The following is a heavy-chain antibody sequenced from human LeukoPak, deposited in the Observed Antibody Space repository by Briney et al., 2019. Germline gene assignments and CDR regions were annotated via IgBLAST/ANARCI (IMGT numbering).Heavy chain of an antibody. CDR3: CLSLDY. Sequence: VGSLRLSCAASVFTLSSYAMSSVSQARGKGLEWVSAISVSGGSTYYADSVKGRFTIPRDNSKNTLYLQMNSLRAEDTDVYYFCLSLDYWGQGTLVTVSS. CDR1: VFTLSSYA. D-gene: IGHD3-3*02. V-gene: IGHV3-23*01. J-gene: IGHJ4*02. CDR2: ISVSGGST.